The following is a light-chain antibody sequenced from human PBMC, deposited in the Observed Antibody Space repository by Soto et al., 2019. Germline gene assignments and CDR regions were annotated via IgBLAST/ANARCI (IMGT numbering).Light chain of an antibody. CDR2: DVT. J-gene: IGLJ3*02. CDR1: SSDVGNYNF. V-gene: IGLV2-11*01. Sequence: QSALTQPRSVSGSPGQSATISCTGTSSDVGNYNFVSWYQQHPGKAPKLMIYDVTQRPSGVPDRFSGSKSGNTASLTISGLQAEDEDDYYCCSYAGSYIWVFGGGTQLTVL. CDR3: CSYAGSYIWV.